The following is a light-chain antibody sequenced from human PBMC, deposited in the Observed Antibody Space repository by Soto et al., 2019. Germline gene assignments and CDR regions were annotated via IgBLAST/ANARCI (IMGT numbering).Light chain of an antibody. V-gene: IGKV2-29*01. CDR2: EVS. Sequence: DIVMTQTPLSLSVTPGQPASISCKSSQSLLHSDGKTYLYWYLQKPGQSPQLLIYEVSSRFSGVPDRFSGSGSGTDFTLTISRLEPEDFAIYYCQQYGGVPYTFGQGTKVDIK. J-gene: IGKJ2*01. CDR1: QSLLHSDGKTY. CDR3: QQYGGVPYT.